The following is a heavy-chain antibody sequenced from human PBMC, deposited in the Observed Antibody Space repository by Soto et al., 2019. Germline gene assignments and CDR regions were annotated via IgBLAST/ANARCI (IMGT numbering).Heavy chain of an antibody. V-gene: IGHV3-7*01. CDR1: RFMFSTHS. CDR3: ARDPENYSGSDLGIDY. J-gene: IGHJ4*02. CDR2: IKEDGSEK. D-gene: IGHD5-12*01. Sequence: RGSLRLSCAASRFMFSTHSMNWVRQAPGKGLEWVANIKEDGSEKGYVDSLKGRFTISRDNAKNSLSLQMKSLRAEDTAVFCCARDPENYSGSDLGIDYWGQGTLVTVSS.